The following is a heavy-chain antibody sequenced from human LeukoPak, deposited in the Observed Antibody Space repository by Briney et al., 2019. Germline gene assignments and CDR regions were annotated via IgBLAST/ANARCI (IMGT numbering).Heavy chain of an antibody. CDR2: ISFSGDSI. J-gene: IGHJ3*01. CDR1: GFTFSNYA. Sequence: GGSLRLSCAASGFTFSNYAMTWVRQAPGKGLEWVSLISFSGDSIYYADSVRGRFTISRDNSKDTLYLQMNSLRAEDTAIYYCARDIQLSTWGLGTMVTVSS. CDR3: ARDIQLST. V-gene: IGHV3-23*01. D-gene: IGHD5-24*01.